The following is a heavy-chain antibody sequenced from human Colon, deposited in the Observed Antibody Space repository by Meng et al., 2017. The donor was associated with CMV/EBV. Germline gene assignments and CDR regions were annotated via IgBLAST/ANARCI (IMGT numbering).Heavy chain of an antibody. J-gene: IGHJ1*01. D-gene: IGHD3-10*01. CDR1: GGAISGHY. Sequence: QLQGSGPGLVMLSETLSVTCTVSGGAISGHYWTWTRRPAGEGLQWLGRIYSNGRIDENYSLRSRVTISVDTSKNQLSLRLTSVTAADTAVYYCGRAGARGVPIDVWGRGTLVTVSS. CDR2: IYSNGRI. V-gene: IGHV4-4*07. CDR3: GRAGARGVPIDV.